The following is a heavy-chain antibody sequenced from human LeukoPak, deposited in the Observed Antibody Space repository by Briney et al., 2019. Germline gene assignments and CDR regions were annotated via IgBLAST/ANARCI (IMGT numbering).Heavy chain of an antibody. CDR3: ARDQPYDFWSGYYADYYYYYMDV. Sequence: GASVKVSCKASGYTFTGYYMHWVRQAPGQGLEWMGWINPNSGGTNYAQKLQGRVTMTTDTSTSTAYMELRSLRSDDTAVYYCARDQPYDFWSGYYADYYYYYMDVWGKGTTVTVSS. CDR1: GYTFTGYY. CDR2: INPNSGGT. J-gene: IGHJ6*03. D-gene: IGHD3-3*01. V-gene: IGHV1-2*02.